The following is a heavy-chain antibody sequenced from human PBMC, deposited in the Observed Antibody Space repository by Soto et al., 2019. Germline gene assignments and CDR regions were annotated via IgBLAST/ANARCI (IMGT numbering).Heavy chain of an antibody. D-gene: IGHD1-26*01. CDR1: GYSFTIYW. CDR3: ARHASRSYSGSYDDAFYI. J-gene: IGHJ3*02. CDR2: IYPGDSDT. Sequence: GESLKISCKGSGYSFTIYWIGWVRQMPGKGLEWMGIIYPGDSDTRYSPSFQGQVTISADKSISTAYLQWSSLKASDTAMYYCARHASRSYSGSYDDAFYIWCQGTMVTVSS. V-gene: IGHV5-51*01.